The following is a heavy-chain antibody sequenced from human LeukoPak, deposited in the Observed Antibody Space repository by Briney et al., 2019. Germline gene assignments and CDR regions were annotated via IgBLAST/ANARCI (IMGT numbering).Heavy chain of an antibody. CDR3: ARELPYYSGAGSYSQIDY. J-gene: IGHJ4*02. CDR2: IIPIFGTA. Sequence: GASVKVSCKASGGTFSSYAINWVRQAPGQGLEWMGGIIPIFGTANYAQKFQGRVTITADKSTSTAYMELSSLRSEDTAVYYCARELPYYSGAGSYSQIDYWGQGTLVTVSS. CDR1: GGTFSSYA. V-gene: IGHV1-69*06. D-gene: IGHD3-10*01.